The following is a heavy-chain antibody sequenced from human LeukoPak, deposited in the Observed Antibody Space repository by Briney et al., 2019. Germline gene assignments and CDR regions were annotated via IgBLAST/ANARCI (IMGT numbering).Heavy chain of an antibody. Sequence: GGSLRLSCAASGFTLSSYWMHWVRQAPGKGLVWVSRINSDGSSTTYADSVKGRFTISRDNAKNTLYLQMNSLRAEDTAVYYCARAHPRYYYYYMDVWGKGTTVTVSS. V-gene: IGHV3-74*01. J-gene: IGHJ6*03. CDR2: INSDGSST. CDR3: ARAHPRYYYYYMDV. CDR1: GFTLSSYW.